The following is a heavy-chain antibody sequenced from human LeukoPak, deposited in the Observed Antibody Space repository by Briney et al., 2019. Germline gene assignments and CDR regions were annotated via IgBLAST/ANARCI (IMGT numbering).Heavy chain of an antibody. Sequence: GGSLRLSCATSGFSFSFYGMQWVRQAPGKGLEWVAVIWNDGSQKYYGDSVKGRFTISKDNSRKTVNLQMNSLRAEDTAVYYCARDGGGSCYSCDWFDPWGQGTLVTVSS. CDR1: GFSFSFYG. J-gene: IGHJ5*02. V-gene: IGHV3-33*01. D-gene: IGHD2-15*01. CDR2: IWNDGSQK. CDR3: ARDGGGSCYSCDWFDP.